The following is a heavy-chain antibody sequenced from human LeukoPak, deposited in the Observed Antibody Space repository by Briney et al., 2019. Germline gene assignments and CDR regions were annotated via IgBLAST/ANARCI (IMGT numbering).Heavy chain of an antibody. J-gene: IGHJ4*02. CDR2: INPNSGGT. D-gene: IGHD3-22*01. V-gene: IGHV1-2*06. CDR3: ASRYYYDSSGYFDY. CDR1: GYTFTGYY. Sequence: ASVKVSFKASGYTFTGYYMHWVRQAPGQGLEWMGRINPNSGGTNYAQKFQGRVTMTRDTSISTAYMELRRLRSDDTAVYYCASRYYYDSSGYFDYWGQGTLVTVSS.